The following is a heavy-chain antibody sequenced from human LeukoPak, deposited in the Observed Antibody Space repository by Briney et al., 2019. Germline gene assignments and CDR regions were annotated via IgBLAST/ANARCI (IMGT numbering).Heavy chain of an antibody. J-gene: IGHJ3*02. CDR3: ARHDFRRAFDI. CDR2: IYYSGST. V-gene: IGHV4-59*01. Sequence: SETLSFTCTVSGGSISSYYWSWIRQPPGKGLEWIGYIYYSGSTNYNPSLKSRVTISVDTSKNQFSLKLSSVTAADTAVYYCARHDFRRAFDIWGQGTMVTVSS. CDR1: GGSISSYY. D-gene: IGHD3-3*01.